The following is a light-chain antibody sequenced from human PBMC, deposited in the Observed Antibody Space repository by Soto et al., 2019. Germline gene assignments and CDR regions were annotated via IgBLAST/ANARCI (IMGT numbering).Light chain of an antibody. CDR1: SSDIRVCNY. CDR3: SSYSSDTTPVI. V-gene: IGLV2-14*03. J-gene: IGLJ2*01. CDR2: DVT. Sequence: QSALTQPASVSGSPGQSITISCSGSSSDIRVCNYVSWYQQHPGKAPILLIYDVTDRPSGVSNRFSGSKSGNTASLTISGLQAEDEADYYCSSYSSDTTPVIFGGGTKLTVL.